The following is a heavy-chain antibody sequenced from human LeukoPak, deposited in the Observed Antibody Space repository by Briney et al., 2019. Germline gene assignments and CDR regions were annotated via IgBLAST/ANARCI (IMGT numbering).Heavy chain of an antibody. J-gene: IGHJ4*02. V-gene: IGHV3-30-3*01. CDR2: ISYDGSSK. CDR1: GFTFSSYA. Sequence: GGSLRLSCAASGFTFSSYAMHWVRQAPGKGLEWVAVISYDGSSKYYADSVKGRFTISRDNSKNTLYLQVNSLRADDTAVYYCAAGIDYWGQGTLVTVSS. CDR3: AAGIDY. D-gene: IGHD3-10*01.